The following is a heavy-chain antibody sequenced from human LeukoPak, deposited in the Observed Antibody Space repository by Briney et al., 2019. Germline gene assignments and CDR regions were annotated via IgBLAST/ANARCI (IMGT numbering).Heavy chain of an antibody. V-gene: IGHV4-59*01. J-gene: IGHJ5*02. CDR1: GGSISSYY. CDR2: IYYSGST. Sequence: TSETLSLTCTVSGGSISSYYWSWTRQPPGKGLEWIGYIYYSGSTNYNPSLKSRVTISVDTSKNQFSLKLSSVTAADTAVYYCATAVKGWFDPWGQGTLVTVSS. CDR3: ATAVKGWFDP. D-gene: IGHD6-19*01.